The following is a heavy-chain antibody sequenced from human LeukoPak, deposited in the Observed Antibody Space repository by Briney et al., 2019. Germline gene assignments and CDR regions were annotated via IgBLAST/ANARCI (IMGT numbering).Heavy chain of an antibody. CDR2: INHSGST. Sequence: PSETLSLICAVYGGSFRGYYWSWIRHPPGKGLEWIGEINHSGSTNYNPSLKSRVTISVDTSKNQFSLKLSSVTAADTAVYYCAFLKGYCSGGSCSEEGYYFDYWGQGTLVTVSS. D-gene: IGHD2-15*01. CDR1: GGSFRGYY. J-gene: IGHJ4*02. V-gene: IGHV4-34*01. CDR3: AFLKGYCSGGSCSEEGYYFDY.